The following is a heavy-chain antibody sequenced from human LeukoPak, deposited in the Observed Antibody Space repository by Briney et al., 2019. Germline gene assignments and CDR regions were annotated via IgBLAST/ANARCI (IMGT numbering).Heavy chain of an antibody. J-gene: IGHJ4*02. CDR2: IYYRGST. CDR3: AREGDDILTGYYNPSFDY. V-gene: IGHV4-31*03. CDR1: GGSISSGGYY. D-gene: IGHD3-9*01. Sequence: SETLSLTCTVSGGSISSGGYYWSWIRQHPGKGLEWIGYIYYRGSTYYNPSLKSRVTISVDTSKNQFSLKLSSVTAADTAVYYCAREGDDILTGYYNPSFDYWGQGTLVTVSS.